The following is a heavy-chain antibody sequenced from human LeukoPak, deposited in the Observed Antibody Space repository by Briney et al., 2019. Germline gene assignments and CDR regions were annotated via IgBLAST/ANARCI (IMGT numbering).Heavy chain of an antibody. J-gene: IGHJ4*02. CDR1: GFTFSSYA. D-gene: IGHD3-10*01. CDR3: AKESRLLWFGENFDY. Sequence: GGSLRLSCAASGFTFSSYAMSWVRQAPGKGLEWVSAISGSGGSTYYADSAKGRFTISRDNSKNTLYLQMNSLRAEDTAVYYCAKESRLLWFGENFDYWGQGTLVTVSS. CDR2: ISGSGGST. V-gene: IGHV3-23*01.